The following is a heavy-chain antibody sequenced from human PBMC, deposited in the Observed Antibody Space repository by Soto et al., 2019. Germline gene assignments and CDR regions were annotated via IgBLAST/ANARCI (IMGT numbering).Heavy chain of an antibody. J-gene: IGHJ4*02. D-gene: IGHD2-8*02. CDR3: ERDKITGLFDY. CDR1: GGSFSGYY. Sequence: QVQLQQWGAGLLKPSETLSLTCAVYGGSFSGYYWTWIRQPPGTGLEWIGEINHSGRTNYNPSLKSRVTISVDTSKNQFSLKLTSVTAADTVVYYCERDKITGLFDYWVQGTLVTVSS. CDR2: INHSGRT. V-gene: IGHV4-34*01.